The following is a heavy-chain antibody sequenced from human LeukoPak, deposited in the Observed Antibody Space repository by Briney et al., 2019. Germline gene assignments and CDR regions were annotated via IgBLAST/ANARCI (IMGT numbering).Heavy chain of an antibody. CDR3: AHRTPSSRVNRNYYFDY. D-gene: IGHD1-7*01. V-gene: IGHV2-5*02. J-gene: IGHJ4*02. CDR2: IYWDDDK. CDR1: GFSLSASGVG. Sequence: SGPTLVNPTQTLTLTCTFSGFSLSASGVGVGWIRQPPGKTLEWLALIYWDDDKRYSPSLKNRLTITKGTSKNQVVLTMTNVDPVDTATYYCAHRTPSSRVNRNYYFDYWGQGTLVTVSS.